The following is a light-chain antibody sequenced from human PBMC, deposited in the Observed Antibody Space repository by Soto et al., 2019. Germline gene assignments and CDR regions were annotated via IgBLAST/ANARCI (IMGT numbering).Light chain of an antibody. Sequence: EIVLTQSPATLSLSPGERATLSCRASQSVSRYLAWYQQKPGQARRLLIYDASNRATGVPARFSGSGSGTDFTLTINSLEPEDFAVYYCQQRSNWPAFGQGTRLEIK. V-gene: IGKV3-11*01. CDR1: QSVSRY. CDR2: DAS. J-gene: IGKJ5*01. CDR3: QQRSNWPA.